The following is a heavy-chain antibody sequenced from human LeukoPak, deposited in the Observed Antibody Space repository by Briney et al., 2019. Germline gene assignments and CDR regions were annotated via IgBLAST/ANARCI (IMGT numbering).Heavy chain of an antibody. D-gene: IGHD2-21*01. CDR3: SREGAQGDQSAFDV. V-gene: IGHV3-72*01. CDR1: GFTFSDYI. J-gene: IGHJ3*01. CDR2: IRRKRNGYTT. Sequence: GGSLRLSCAASGFTFSDYILDWVRQAPGKGLEWIGRIRRKRNGYTTEFAASVKGRFTISRDDSEKSMYLHMNNVKTEDTAVYYCSREGAQGDQSAFDVWGQGTMATVSS.